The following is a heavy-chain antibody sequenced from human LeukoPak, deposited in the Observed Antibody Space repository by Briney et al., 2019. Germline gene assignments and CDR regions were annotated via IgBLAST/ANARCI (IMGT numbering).Heavy chain of an antibody. Sequence: PSETLSLTCPVSGYSISSGYYWGWIRQPPGKGLEWIGSIYHSGSTYYNPSLKSRVTISVDTSKNQFSLKLSSVTAADTAVYYCATMGRDPGGRDAFDIWGQGTMVTVSS. CDR2: IYHSGST. J-gene: IGHJ3*02. V-gene: IGHV4-38-2*01. D-gene: IGHD3-10*01. CDR3: ATMGRDPGGRDAFDI. CDR1: GYSISSGYY.